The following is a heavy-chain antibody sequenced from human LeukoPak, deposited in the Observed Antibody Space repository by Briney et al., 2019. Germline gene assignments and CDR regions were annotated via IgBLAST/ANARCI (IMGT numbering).Heavy chain of an antibody. D-gene: IGHD2-8*02. CDR1: GFTFSTYE. CDR2: VSSSGSNF. V-gene: IGHV3-48*03. CDR3: ARAPYCTVGSCYFDY. J-gene: IGHJ4*02. Sequence: GGSLRLSCAASGFTFSTYEMNWVRQAPGKGLEWVSYVSSSGSNFYVADSVKGRFTISRDNAKNSLYLQMNSLRAEDTAVYYCARAPYCTVGSCYFDYWGQGTLVTVS.